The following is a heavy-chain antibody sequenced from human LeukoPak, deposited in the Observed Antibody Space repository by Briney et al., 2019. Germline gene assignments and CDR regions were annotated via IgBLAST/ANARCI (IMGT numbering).Heavy chain of an antibody. D-gene: IGHD4-17*01. J-gene: IGHJ4*02. Sequence: SESLSLTCTVSGGSISSYYWSWIRQPPGKGLEWMGYIHSSGSTNYNPSFKSRITLSVDTSKNQFSLKLTSVTAADTAVYYCARDYGDYEFIEWGQGTLVAVSS. V-gene: IGHV4-59*01. CDR1: GGSISSYY. CDR2: IHSSGST. CDR3: ARDYGDYEFIE.